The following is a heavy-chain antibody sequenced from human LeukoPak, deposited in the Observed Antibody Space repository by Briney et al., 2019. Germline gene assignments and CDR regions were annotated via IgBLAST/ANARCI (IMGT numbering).Heavy chain of an antibody. V-gene: IGHV1-2*02. CDR3: ARGEGVATILKPDAFDI. J-gene: IGHJ3*02. Sequence: ASVKVSCKASGYTFTDYYMHWVRQAPGQGLEWMGWINPKSGGTNYARKFQGRVTMTWDTSISTAYMELSRLRSDDTAVYYCARGEGVATILKPDAFDIWGQGTMVTVSS. CDR2: INPKSGGT. CDR1: GYTFTDYY. D-gene: IGHD5-12*01.